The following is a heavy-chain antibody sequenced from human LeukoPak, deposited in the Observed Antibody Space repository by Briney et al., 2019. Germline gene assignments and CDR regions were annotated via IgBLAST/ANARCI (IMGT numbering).Heavy chain of an antibody. V-gene: IGHV4-61*02. D-gene: IGHD6-6*01. J-gene: IGHJ4*02. Sequence: SQSPSLTCTVSGGSISSGSYYWRWLRQPAGKGLEWIGRIYTSGSTNYNPSLRSRVTISVDTSKNQFSLKLSSVTAADTAVYYCARGSLAARLNLWVDYWGQGTLVTVSS. CDR2: IYTSGST. CDR1: GGSISSGSYY. CDR3: ARGSLAARLNLWVDY.